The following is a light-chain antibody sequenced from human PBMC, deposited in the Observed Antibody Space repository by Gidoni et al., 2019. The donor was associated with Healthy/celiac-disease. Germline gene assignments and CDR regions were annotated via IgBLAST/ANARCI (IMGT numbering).Light chain of an antibody. CDR1: SSDGGGYNY. V-gene: IGLV2-11*01. Sequence: QSALTQPRSVSGSPGQSGTISCTGTSSDGGGYNYVSWYQQHPGKAPKLMIYDVSKRPSGVPDRFSGSKSGNTASLTISGLQAEDEADYYCCSYAGSYTFVVFGGGTKLTVL. J-gene: IGLJ2*01. CDR2: DVS. CDR3: CSYAGSYTFVV.